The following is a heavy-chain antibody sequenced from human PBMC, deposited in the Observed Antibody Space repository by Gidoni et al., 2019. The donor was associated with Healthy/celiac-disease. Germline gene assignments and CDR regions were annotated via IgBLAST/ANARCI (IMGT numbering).Heavy chain of an antibody. CDR1: GFTFSSYG. Sequence: QVQLVASGGGVVQPGRSLRLSCAASGFTFSSYGMHWVRQAPGKGLEWVAGIWYDGSNKYYADSVKGRFTISRDNSKNTLYLQMNSLRAEDTAVYYCAREHDSSGYYSQHYGMDVWGQGTTVTVSS. D-gene: IGHD3-22*01. J-gene: IGHJ6*02. V-gene: IGHV3-33*01. CDR2: IWYDGSNK. CDR3: AREHDSSGYYSQHYGMDV.